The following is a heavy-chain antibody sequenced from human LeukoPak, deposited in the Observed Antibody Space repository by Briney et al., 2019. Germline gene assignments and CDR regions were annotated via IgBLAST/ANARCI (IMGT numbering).Heavy chain of an antibody. Sequence: SETLSLTCTVSGGSISSYYWSWIRQPPGKGLEWIGYIYYSGSTNYNPSLKSRVTISVDTSKNQFSLKLSSVTAADTAVYYCARVPRGERKNYYYYMDVWGEGTTVTVSS. J-gene: IGHJ6*03. CDR2: IYYSGST. D-gene: IGHD1-1*01. V-gene: IGHV4-59*01. CDR3: ARVPRGERKNYYYYMDV. CDR1: GGSISSYY.